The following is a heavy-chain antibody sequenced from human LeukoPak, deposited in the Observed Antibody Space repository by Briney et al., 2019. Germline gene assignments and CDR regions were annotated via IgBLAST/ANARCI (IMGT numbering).Heavy chain of an antibody. Sequence: PGGSLRLSCAGSGFPFSTYTMNWVRQTPGKGLEWVSSIGSSSSHIYYAGSVKGRFTASRDNAKNSLYLQMNSLGVEDTAVYFCARGEGYCISPNCRGIGSWFDPWGQGTLVTVSS. CDR2: IGSSSSHI. J-gene: IGHJ5*02. CDR1: GFPFSTYT. CDR3: ARGEGYCISPNCRGIGSWFDP. D-gene: IGHD2-2*01. V-gene: IGHV3-21*01.